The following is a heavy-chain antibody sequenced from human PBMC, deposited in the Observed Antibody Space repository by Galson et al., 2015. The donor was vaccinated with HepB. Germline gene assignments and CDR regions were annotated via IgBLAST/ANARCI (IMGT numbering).Heavy chain of an antibody. D-gene: IGHD6-19*01. CDR2: IYYSGST. CDR1: GGSISSSSYY. CDR3: ARDQPYGQWLADAFDI. Sequence: QVQLQESGPGLVKPSETLSLTCTVSGGSISSSSYYWGWIRQPPGKGLEWIGSIYYSGSTYYNPSLKSRVAISVDTSKNQFSLKLSSVTAADTAVYYCARDQPYGQWLADAFDIWGQGTMVTVSS. J-gene: IGHJ3*02. V-gene: IGHV4-39*07.